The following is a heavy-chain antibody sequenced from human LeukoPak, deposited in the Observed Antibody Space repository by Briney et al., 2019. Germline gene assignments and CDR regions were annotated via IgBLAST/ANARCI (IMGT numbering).Heavy chain of an antibody. Sequence: PSETLSLTCTVSGGSISSGSYYWSWIRQPAGKGLEWIGRINTSGSTNYNPSLKSRVTISVDTSKNQFSLKLSSVTAADTAVYYCARGQSDDYVWGSYRFLLDYYYYMDVWGKGTTVTISS. J-gene: IGHJ6*03. CDR1: GGSISSGSYY. V-gene: IGHV4-61*02. D-gene: IGHD3-16*02. CDR3: ARGQSDDYVWGSYRFLLDYYYYMDV. CDR2: INTSGST.